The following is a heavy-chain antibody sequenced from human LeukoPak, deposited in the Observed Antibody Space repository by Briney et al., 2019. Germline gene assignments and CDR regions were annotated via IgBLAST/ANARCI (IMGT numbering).Heavy chain of an antibody. CDR3: ARGTQPPVSGYFDF. Sequence: GGSLRLSCAASGFTFSSYDINWVRQAPGKGLEWVSYISSSGNTIYYADSVKGRFTISRDNAKNSLYLQMNSLRAEDTAVYYCARGTQPPVSGYFDFWGQGTLVTVSS. CDR2: ISSSGNTI. CDR1: GFTFSSYD. D-gene: IGHD3-10*01. J-gene: IGHJ4*02. V-gene: IGHV3-48*03.